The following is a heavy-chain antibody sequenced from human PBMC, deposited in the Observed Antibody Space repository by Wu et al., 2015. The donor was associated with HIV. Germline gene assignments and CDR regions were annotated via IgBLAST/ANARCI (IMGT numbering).Heavy chain of an antibody. CDR2: ITPVLGST. CDR1: GGTFSSYA. V-gene: IGHV1-69*11. D-gene: IGHD2-8*01. CDR3: AREVGTMLANWFDP. J-gene: IGHJ5*02. Sequence: QVQLVQSGAEVKKPGSSVKVSCKASGGTFSSYAISWVRQAPGQGLEWMGKITPVLGSTVYTQKFRDRVTITADESTSTSYMELSSLTSEDTAVYYCAREVGTMLANWFDPWGQGTQVIVSS.